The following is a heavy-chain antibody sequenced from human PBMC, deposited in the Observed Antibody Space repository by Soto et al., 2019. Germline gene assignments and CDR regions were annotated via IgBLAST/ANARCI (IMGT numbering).Heavy chain of an antibody. CDR2: INNDGSEK. CDR3: ARGSNQDY. D-gene: IGHD2-8*01. CDR1: GFTFSPYW. V-gene: IGHV3-7*03. Sequence: EVQLVESGGDLVQPGGSLRLSCVASGFTFSPYWMSWVRQAPGRGLQWVATINNDGSEKYYADSVKGQFTISRANARDSLYLQLTSLRAEDTAIYYCARGSNQDYWGQGTLVAVSS. J-gene: IGHJ4*02.